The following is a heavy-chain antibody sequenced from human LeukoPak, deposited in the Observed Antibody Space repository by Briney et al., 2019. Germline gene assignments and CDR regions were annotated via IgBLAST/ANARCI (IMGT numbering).Heavy chain of an antibody. CDR2: MSSGGTYI. CDR3: ARDRPTGASRVFVVQ. V-gene: IGHV3-21*01. D-gene: IGHD2-15*01. J-gene: IGHJ4*02. CDR1: GFTFSNHA. Sequence: GGSLRLSCTASGFTFSNHAMTWVRQAPGKGLEWVSSMSSGGTYIYYADSVRGRSTISRDNAKNSLYLVMNSLRAEDTATYYCARDRPTGASRVFVVQWGQGTLVTVSS.